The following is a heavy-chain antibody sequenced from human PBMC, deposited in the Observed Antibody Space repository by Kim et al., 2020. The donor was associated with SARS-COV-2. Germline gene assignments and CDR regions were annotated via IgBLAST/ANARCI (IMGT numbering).Heavy chain of an antibody. Sequence: GGSLRLSCVASGFTFSDYWMSWVRQTPEKGLEWVANIDQGATKTQYADSVRGRFTISRDNAKNSVYLQMSSLRVEDTAVYYCARSIALGYWGQGTLVTVSS. CDR2: IDQGATKT. CDR1: GFTFSDYW. J-gene: IGHJ4*02. V-gene: IGHV3-7*03. CDR3: ARSIALGY. D-gene: IGHD3-16*01.